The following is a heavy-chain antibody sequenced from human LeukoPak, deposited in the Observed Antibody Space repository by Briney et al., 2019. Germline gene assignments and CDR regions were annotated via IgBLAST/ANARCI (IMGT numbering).Heavy chain of an antibody. D-gene: IGHD3-22*01. CDR1: GFTFNTYA. J-gene: IGHJ4*02. CDR2: ISDSGGSA. Sequence: PGGSLRLSCAASGFTFNTYAMSWVRQAPGKGLEWVSAISDSGGSAYYADSVKGRFTISRDNAKNSLYLQMNSLRAEDTAVYYCAREDFYDSGSNDYWGQGTLVTVSS. CDR3: AREDFYDSGSNDY. V-gene: IGHV3-23*01.